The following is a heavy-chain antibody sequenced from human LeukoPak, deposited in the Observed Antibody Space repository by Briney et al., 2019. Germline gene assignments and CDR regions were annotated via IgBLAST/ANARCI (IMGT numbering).Heavy chain of an antibody. CDR2: ISYDGSNK. CDR1: GFTFSSYA. Sequence: HTGGSLRLSCAASGFTFSSYAMHWVRQAPGKGLEWVAVISYDGSNKYYADSVKGRFTISRDNSKNTLYLQMNSLRAEDTAVYYCAKDSGYSRDYWGQGTLVTVSS. CDR3: AKDSGYSRDY. J-gene: IGHJ4*02. V-gene: IGHV3-30*04. D-gene: IGHD5-12*01.